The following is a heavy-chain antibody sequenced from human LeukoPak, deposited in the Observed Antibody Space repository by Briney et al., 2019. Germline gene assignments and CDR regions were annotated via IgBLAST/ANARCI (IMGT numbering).Heavy chain of an antibody. D-gene: IGHD2-15*01. Sequence: GGSLRLSCAASGFAFSSYAVHWVRQAPGKGLEWVGFVRSKAYGGTTEYAASVKGRFTISRDDSKSIAYLQMNSLKTEDTAVYYCISGYCSGGSCYPYFDYWGQGTLVTVSS. V-gene: IGHV3-49*04. CDR3: ISGYCSGGSCYPYFDY. CDR2: VRSKAYGGTT. J-gene: IGHJ4*02. CDR1: GFAFSSYA.